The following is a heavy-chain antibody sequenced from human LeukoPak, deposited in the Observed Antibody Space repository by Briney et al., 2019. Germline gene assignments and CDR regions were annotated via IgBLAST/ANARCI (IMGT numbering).Heavy chain of an antibody. Sequence: ASVKVSCKASGYTFTGYYMHWVRQAPGQGLEWMGWINPNSGGTNYAQKFQGRVTMTRDTSISTAYMELRSLRSDDTAVYYCARDSPDDPYYYDSSGNAFDIWGQGTMVTVSS. J-gene: IGHJ3*02. CDR1: GYTFTGYY. D-gene: IGHD3-22*01. CDR3: ARDSPDDPYYYDSSGNAFDI. CDR2: INPNSGGT. V-gene: IGHV1-2*02.